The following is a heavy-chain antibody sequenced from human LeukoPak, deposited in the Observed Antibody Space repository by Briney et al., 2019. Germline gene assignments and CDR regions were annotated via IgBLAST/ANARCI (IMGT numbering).Heavy chain of an antibody. J-gene: IGHJ4*02. Sequence: ASVKVSYKASGYTFTNYDINWVRQATGQGLEWMGWTNPSSGNTGYAQKFQGRVTMTRDTSISTAYMELSSLRSEDTAVYYCATYGYTSGWFSNYWGQGTLVTVSS. CDR3: ATYGYTSGWFSNY. V-gene: IGHV1-8*01. CDR1: GYTFTNYD. D-gene: IGHD6-19*01. CDR2: TNPSSGNT.